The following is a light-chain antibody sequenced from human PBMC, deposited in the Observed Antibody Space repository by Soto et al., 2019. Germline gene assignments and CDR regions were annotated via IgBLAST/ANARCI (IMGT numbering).Light chain of an antibody. Sequence: QTVVTQEQSFSVSPGGTVTLTCGLTSGSVSTSYYPSWYQQTPGQAPRTLIYNTYTRSSGVPDRFSASILGDKAALTITGAEADDESVYYCGLYMGSGISVLGGGTKLTVL. CDR3: GLYMGSGISV. V-gene: IGLV8-61*01. J-gene: IGLJ2*01. CDR2: NTY. CDR1: SGSVSTSYY.